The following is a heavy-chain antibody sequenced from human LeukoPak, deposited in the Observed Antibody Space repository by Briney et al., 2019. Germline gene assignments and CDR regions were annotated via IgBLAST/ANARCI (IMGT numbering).Heavy chain of an antibody. CDR1: GFTFNNYG. V-gene: IGHV3-30*03. CDR3: ARWDYDFWSGETGHDAFDI. Sequence: PGGSLRLSCAASGFTFNNYGMHWVRQAPGKGLEWVAVIATDGRDKKYADSVKGRFTISRDNSKNTLYLQMNSLRAEDTAVYYCARWDYDFWSGETGHDAFDIWGQGTMVTVSS. J-gene: IGHJ3*02. CDR2: IATDGRDK. D-gene: IGHD3-3*01.